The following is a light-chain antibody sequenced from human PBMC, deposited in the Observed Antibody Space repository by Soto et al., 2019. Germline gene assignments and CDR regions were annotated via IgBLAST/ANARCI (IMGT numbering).Light chain of an antibody. V-gene: IGKV3-15*01. CDR3: QPYNNWPLT. CDR1: QSVSSN. Sequence: MVMMQSSAARCVWQGGRSSFSWRHSQSVSSNLAWYQQKPGQAPRLLIYGASTRATGVPTRFSGSRSGAEYTLTIYSLQTEDFAVYYCQPYNNWPLTFGGGTKVDIK. CDR2: GAS. J-gene: IGKJ4*01.